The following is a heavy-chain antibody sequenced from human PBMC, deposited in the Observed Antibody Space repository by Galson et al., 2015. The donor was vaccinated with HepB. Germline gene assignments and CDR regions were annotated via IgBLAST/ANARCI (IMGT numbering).Heavy chain of an antibody. CDR1: GFSFTAYG. CDR3: AKAPLKYQMPPVEEYMDV. D-gene: IGHD2-2*01. Sequence: SLRLSCAASGFSFTAYGMHWARQAPGKGLEWVALMSHDETKKAYADSVKGRFTISRDNSKNTLYLQMNSLRFEDTAVYYCAKAPLKYQMPPVEEYMDVWGNGTTVIVSS. J-gene: IGHJ6*03. CDR2: MSHDETKK. V-gene: IGHV3-30*18.